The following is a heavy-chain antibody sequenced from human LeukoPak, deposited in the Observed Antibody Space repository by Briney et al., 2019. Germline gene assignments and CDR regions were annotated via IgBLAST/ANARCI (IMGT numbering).Heavy chain of an antibody. CDR1: GYTFIDYY. D-gene: IGHD3-22*01. Sequence: GASVKVSCKTSGYTFIDYYLHWLRQAPGQGLEWMGWVNTHSGTTTYAQQVQGRVTMTRDTATNTVHMELTSLRSDDTALYFCARIGGYYDSGVYDSHGFDKWGQGTMVIVSS. J-gene: IGHJ3*02. CDR2: VNTHSGTT. CDR3: ARIGGYYDSGVYDSHGFDK. V-gene: IGHV1-2*02.